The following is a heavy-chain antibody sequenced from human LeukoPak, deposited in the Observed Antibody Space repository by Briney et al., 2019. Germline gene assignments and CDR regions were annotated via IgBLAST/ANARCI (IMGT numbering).Heavy chain of an antibody. V-gene: IGHV3-15*01. Sequence: GGSLRLSCAASGFTFSNAWMSWVRQAPGKGLEWVGRIKSKTDGGTTDYAAPVKGRFTISRGNSKNTLYLQMNSLRAEDTAVYYCARGGSSRRVIWGQGTLVTVSS. CDR2: IKSKTDGGTT. CDR3: ARGGSSRRVI. J-gene: IGHJ4*02. CDR1: GFTFSNAW. D-gene: IGHD6-13*01.